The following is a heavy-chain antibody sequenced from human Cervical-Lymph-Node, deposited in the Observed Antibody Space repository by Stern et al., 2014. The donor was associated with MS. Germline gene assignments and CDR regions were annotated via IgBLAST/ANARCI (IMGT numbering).Heavy chain of an antibody. V-gene: IGHV5-51*03. D-gene: IGHD5-18*01. J-gene: IGHJ6*02. CDR3: ARPGDDTAKYGLDV. CDR2: IYPGDSDT. CDR1: GYSFATYW. Sequence: LQLQESGAEVKKPGESLKISCKGSGYSFATYWIGWGRQMPGKGLEWMGIIYPGDSDTRYSPSFQGQVTISADKSISPAYLHWSSLKASDTAMYYCARPGDDTAKYGLDVWGQGTTVTVSS.